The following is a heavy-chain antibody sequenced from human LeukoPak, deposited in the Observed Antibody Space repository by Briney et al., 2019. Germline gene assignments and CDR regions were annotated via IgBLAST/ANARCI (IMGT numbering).Heavy chain of an antibody. CDR3: ARIDFLTGRAP. Sequence: ASVKVSCKAAGYTFTAYYIHWVRQAPGQGLEWMGWVNPSSGATDYAQKFRGRVTMSRDTSITTAYMELSRLTSDDTAMYYCARIDFLTGRAPWGQGTLVTVSS. D-gene: IGHD3-9*01. J-gene: IGHJ5*02. CDR1: GYTFTAYY. V-gene: IGHV1-2*02. CDR2: VNPSSGAT.